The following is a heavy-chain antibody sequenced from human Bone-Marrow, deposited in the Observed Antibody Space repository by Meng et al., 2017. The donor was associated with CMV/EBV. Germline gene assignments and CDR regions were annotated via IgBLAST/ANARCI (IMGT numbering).Heavy chain of an antibody. CDR1: GGSVSSGSYY. D-gene: IGHD3-3*01. V-gene: IGHV4-61*01. CDR3: ARVASSRQYYDFWSGYRPNYYYYYGMDV. Sequence: SETLSLTCTVSGGSVSSGSYYWSWIRQPPGKGLEWIGYIYYSGSTNYNPSLKSRVTISVDTSKNQFSLKLSSVTAADTAVYYCARVASSRQYYDFWSGYRPNYYYYYGMDVWGQGTTVTVSS. CDR2: IYYSGST. J-gene: IGHJ6*02.